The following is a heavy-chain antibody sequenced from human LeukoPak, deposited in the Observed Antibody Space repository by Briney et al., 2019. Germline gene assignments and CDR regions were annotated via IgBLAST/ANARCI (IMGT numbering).Heavy chain of an antibody. V-gene: IGHV1-46*01. CDR2: INPSGGST. Sequence: ASVTVSCKPSGYXFTSYYIHWVRQAPGQGLEWMGIINPSGGSTNYAQKFQGRVTMTRDTSTSTVYMELSSLRSEDTAVYYCARAHYFDSAGYFDFWGQGTLVTVSS. CDR3: ARAHYFDSAGYFDF. J-gene: IGHJ4*02. D-gene: IGHD3-22*01. CDR1: GYXFTSYY.